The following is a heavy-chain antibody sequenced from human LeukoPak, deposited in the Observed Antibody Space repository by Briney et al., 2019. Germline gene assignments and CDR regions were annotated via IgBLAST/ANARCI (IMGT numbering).Heavy chain of an antibody. CDR1: GFTFGSYA. V-gene: IGHV3-64D*06. J-gene: IGHJ4*02. CDR2: ISRSGSST. D-gene: IGHD6-13*01. CDR3: VKGGGYSKSPLDY. Sequence: GGSLRLSCSASGFTFGSYAMHWVRQAPGKGLESVSAISRSGSSTYYADSVKGRFTISRDNSKNTVYLQMSSLRAADTAVYYCVKGGGYSKSPLDYWGQGTLVTVSS.